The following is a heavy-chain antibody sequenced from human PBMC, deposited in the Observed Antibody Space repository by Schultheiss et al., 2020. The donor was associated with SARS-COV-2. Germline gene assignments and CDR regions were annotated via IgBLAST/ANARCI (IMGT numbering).Heavy chain of an antibody. J-gene: IGHJ4*02. D-gene: IGHD6-13*01. Sequence: GESLKISCAASGFTVSSNYMSWVRQAPGKGLEWVSVIYSCGSTYYADSVKGRFTISRDNSKNTLYLQMNSLRAEDTAVYYCAKDGGMSSSLGDYWGQGTLVTVSS. CDR2: IYSCGST. CDR1: GFTVSSNY. CDR3: AKDGGMSSSLGDY. V-gene: IGHV3-53*01.